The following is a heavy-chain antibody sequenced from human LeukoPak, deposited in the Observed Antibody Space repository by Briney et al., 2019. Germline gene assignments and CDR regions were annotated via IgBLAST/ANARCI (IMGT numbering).Heavy chain of an antibody. V-gene: IGHV1-69*06. CDR3: ASVVLMLRGRFFPLDP. CDR2: IFPISDTA. J-gene: IGHJ5*02. Sequence: SVKVSCKASGGTFSSYAISWVRQAPGQGLEWMGGIFPISDTAHYSQKFQGRVTITADTSTSTAYMELSSLRSEDTAVYYCASVVLMLRGRFFPLDPWGQGTLVTVSS. D-gene: IGHD3-10*01. CDR1: GGTFSSYA.